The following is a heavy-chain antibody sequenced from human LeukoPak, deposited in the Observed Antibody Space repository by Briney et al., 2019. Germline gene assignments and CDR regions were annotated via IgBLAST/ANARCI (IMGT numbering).Heavy chain of an antibody. V-gene: IGHV3-23*01. CDR1: AFSFSKFA. CDR2: ITANGGYT. J-gene: IGHJ3*01. CDR3: AKDPNGDYIGAFDF. D-gene: IGHD4-17*01. Sequence: PGGSLRLSCAASAFSFSKFALIWVRQALGKGLEWVSAITANGGYTLYADAVKGRFTVSRDNSKNTLYLQINSLRPEDTAMYYCAKDPNGDYIGAFDFWGQGTMVTVSS.